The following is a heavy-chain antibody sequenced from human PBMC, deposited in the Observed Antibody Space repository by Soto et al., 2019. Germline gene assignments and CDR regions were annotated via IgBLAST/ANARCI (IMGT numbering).Heavy chain of an antibody. V-gene: IGHV3-7*01. CDR1: GFTFSTYW. CDR2: IKQDGSEK. Sequence: GGSLRLSCAASGFTFSTYWMSWVRQAPGKGLEWVANIKQDGSEKYYVDSVKGRFTISRDNAKNSLYLQMNSLRAEETAVYYCARDPPRDALDIWGQGTMVTVSS. J-gene: IGHJ3*02. CDR3: ARDPPRDALDI.